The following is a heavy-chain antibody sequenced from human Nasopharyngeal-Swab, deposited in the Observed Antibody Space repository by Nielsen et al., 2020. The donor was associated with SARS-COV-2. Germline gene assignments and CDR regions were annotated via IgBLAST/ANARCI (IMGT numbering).Heavy chain of an antibody. J-gene: IGHJ5*02. D-gene: IGHD6-6*01. CDR1: GFTFSSYA. CDR2: ISSSSSYT. CDR3: ARDRRTYSSSSGDRWFDP. Sequence: GESLKISCAASGFTFSSYAMSWIRQAPGKGLEWVSYISSSSSYTNYADSVKGRFTISRDNAKNSLYLQMNSLRAEDTAVYYCARDRRTYSSSSGDRWFDPWGQGTLVTVSS. V-gene: IGHV3-11*06.